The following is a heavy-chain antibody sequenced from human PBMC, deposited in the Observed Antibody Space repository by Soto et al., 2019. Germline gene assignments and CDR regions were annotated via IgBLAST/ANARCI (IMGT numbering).Heavy chain of an antibody. J-gene: IGHJ6*02. V-gene: IGHV4-59*12. CDR3: ARGQSSRYGMDV. CDR2: IYYSGST. Sequence: SETLSLTCTVSGGSISSYYWSWIRQPPGKGLEWIGYIYYSGSTNYNPSLKSRVTISVDTSKNQFSLKLSSVTAADTAVYYCARGQSSRYGMDVWGQGTTVTVSS. CDR1: GGSISSYY.